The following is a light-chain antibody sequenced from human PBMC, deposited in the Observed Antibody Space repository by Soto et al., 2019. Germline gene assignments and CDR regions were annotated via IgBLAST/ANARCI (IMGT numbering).Light chain of an antibody. CDR2: LAS. CDR1: QSVSSSY. CDR3: QQYGSSPRT. J-gene: IGKJ1*01. V-gene: IGKV3-20*01. Sequence: EMVLTQSPGTLSLSPGEGATLSCRASQSVSSSYLAWYQQKPGQAPRLLIYLASSRAPGIPDRFSGSGSGTDFTLTISRLEPEDFAVYYCQQYGSSPRTFGQGTKVEIK.